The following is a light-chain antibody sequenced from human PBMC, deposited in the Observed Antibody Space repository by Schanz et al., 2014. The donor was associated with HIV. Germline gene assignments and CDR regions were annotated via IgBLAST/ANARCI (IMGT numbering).Light chain of an antibody. CDR3: QQYNSWPPIT. V-gene: IGKV3-20*01. J-gene: IGKJ5*01. CDR1: QSLGGSQ. CDR2: GAS. Sequence: ETVLTQSPGSLSLSPGERATLSCRASQSLGGSQLAWYQHKPGQAPSLLIYGASSRATGSPDRFSGSGSGTDFTLTISRLEPEDFAVYYCQQYNSWPPITFGQGTRLEIK.